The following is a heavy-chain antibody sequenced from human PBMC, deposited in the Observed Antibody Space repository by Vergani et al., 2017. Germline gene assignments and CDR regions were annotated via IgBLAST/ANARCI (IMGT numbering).Heavy chain of an antibody. CDR1: GYTFTSYD. CDR3: ARVGIVVVPAATVHYYYYMDV. D-gene: IGHD2-2*01. Sequence: QVQLVQSGAEVKKPGASVKVSCKASGYTFTSYDINWVRQATGQGLEWMRWMNPNSGNTGYAQKFQGRVTMTRNTSISTAYMELSSLRSEDTAVYYCARVGIVVVPAATVHYYYYMDVWGKGTTVTVSS. V-gene: IGHV1-8*02. J-gene: IGHJ6*03. CDR2: MNPNSGNT.